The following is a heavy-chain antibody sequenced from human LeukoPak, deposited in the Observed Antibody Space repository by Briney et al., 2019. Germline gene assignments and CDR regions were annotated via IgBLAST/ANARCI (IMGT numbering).Heavy chain of an antibody. CDR3: ARDGESFSFSFDY. CDR1: GFTFSSYS. CDR2: ISSSSSTI. Sequence: AGGSLRLSCAASGFTFSSYSMNWVRQAPGKGLEWVSYISSSSSTIYYADSVKGRFTISRDNAKNSLYLQMNGLRAEDTAVYYCARDGESFSFSFDYWGQGTLVTVSS. D-gene: IGHD1-26*01. V-gene: IGHV3-48*01. J-gene: IGHJ4*02.